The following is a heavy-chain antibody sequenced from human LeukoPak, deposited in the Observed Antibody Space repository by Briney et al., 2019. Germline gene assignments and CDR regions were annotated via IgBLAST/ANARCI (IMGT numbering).Heavy chain of an antibody. CDR1: GFTFSSYG. CDR2: IWYDGSNK. D-gene: IGHD6-19*01. J-gene: IGHJ6*02. Sequence: GGSLRLSCAASGFTFSSYGMHWVRQAPGKGLEWVAVIWYDGSNKYYADSVKGRFTISRDNSKNTLYLRMNSLRAEDTAVYYCARDGYSSGWYPGGYYYYYGMDVWGQGTTVTVSS. V-gene: IGHV3-33*01. CDR3: ARDGYSSGWYPGGYYYYYGMDV.